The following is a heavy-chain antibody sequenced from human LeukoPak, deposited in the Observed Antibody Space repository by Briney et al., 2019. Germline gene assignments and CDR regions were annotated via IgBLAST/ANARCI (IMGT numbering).Heavy chain of an antibody. D-gene: IGHD3-22*01. CDR3: AGGGYYYDSSGYYHESY. J-gene: IGHJ4*02. V-gene: IGHV3-21*04. CDR2: MSSSSSSSYI. Sequence: GGSLRLSCIASEFSLTTYSMNWVRQAPGKGLELVSTMSSSSSSSYIYYADSVRGRFTVSRDNAKNSLSLQMNSLRAEDTAVYYCAGGGYYYDSSGYYHESYWGQGNLVTVSS. CDR1: EFSLTTYS.